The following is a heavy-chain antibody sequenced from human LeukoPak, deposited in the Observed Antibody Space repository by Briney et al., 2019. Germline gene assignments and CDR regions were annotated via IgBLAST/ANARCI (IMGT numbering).Heavy chain of an antibody. CDR2: ISSGGTI. D-gene: IGHD5-12*01. Sequence: GGSLRLSCAASGFTFSRYNMNWIRQAPGKGLEWVSYISSGGTIYYADSVKGRFAISRDNAKNSLFLQMDGLTAEDTAVYYCARDRDGGYDSLYYYYYMDVWGKGTTVTVSS. CDR3: ARDRDGGYDSLYYYYYMDV. CDR1: GFTFSRYN. V-gene: IGHV3-48*01. J-gene: IGHJ6*03.